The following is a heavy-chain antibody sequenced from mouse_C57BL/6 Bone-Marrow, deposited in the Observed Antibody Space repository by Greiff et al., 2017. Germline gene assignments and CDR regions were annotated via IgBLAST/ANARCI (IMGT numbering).Heavy chain of an antibody. V-gene: IGHV1-55*01. J-gene: IGHJ1*03. CDR2: IYPGSGST. CDR1: GYTFTSYW. CDR3: ARPYYSNYWYFDV. D-gene: IGHD2-5*01. Sequence: VQLQQPGAELVKPGASVKMSCKASGYTFTSYWITWVLQRPGPGLEWIGDIYPGSGSTNYNEKFKSKATLTVDTSSSTAYMQLSSLTSEDSAVYYCARPYYSNYWYFDVWGTGTTVTVSS.